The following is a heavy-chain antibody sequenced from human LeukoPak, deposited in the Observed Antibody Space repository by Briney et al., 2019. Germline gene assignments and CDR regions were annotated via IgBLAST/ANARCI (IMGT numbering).Heavy chain of an antibody. CDR3: ARDGAWDIVLMVYPDY. D-gene: IGHD2-8*01. J-gene: IGHJ4*02. Sequence: GGALRLSCAASGFNFSGYSMNWVRQAPGKGLEWVSFINSGSTTMYYADSVKGRFTISRDNAKRSLYLQMNSLRAEDTAMYYCARDGAWDIVLMVYPDYWGQGTLVTVSS. V-gene: IGHV3-48*04. CDR2: INSGSTTM. CDR1: GFNFSGYS.